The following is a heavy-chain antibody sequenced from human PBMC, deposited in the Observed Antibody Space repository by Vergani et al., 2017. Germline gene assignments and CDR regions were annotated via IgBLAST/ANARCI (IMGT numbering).Heavy chain of an antibody. CDR1: GYTFTSYD. J-gene: IGHJ5*02. V-gene: IGHV1-8*01. CDR2: MNPNSGNT. D-gene: IGHD5-12*01. CDR3: ARGSIIYTVATTGDWFDP. Sequence: QVQLVQSGAEVKKPGASVKVSCKASGYTFTSYDINWVRQATGQGLEWMGWMNPNSGNTGYAQKFQGRVTMTRNTSISTAYMELSSLRSEDTAVYYCARGSIIYTVATTGDWFDPWGQGTLVTVSS.